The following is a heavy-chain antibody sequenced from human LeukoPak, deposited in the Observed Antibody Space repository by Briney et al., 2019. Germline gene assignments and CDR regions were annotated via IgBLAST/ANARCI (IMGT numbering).Heavy chain of an antibody. V-gene: IGHV1-18*01. J-gene: IGHJ3*02. CDR1: GYTFTNYG. CDR3: ARTVSPAGTTHDAFDI. CDR2: ISAYNGNT. Sequence: ASVKVSCKASGYTFTNYGISWVRQAPGQGLEWMGWISAYNGNTNYAQKLQGRVTMTTDTSTSTAYMELRSLRSDDTAVYYCARTVSPAGTTHDAFDIWGQGTMVTVSS. D-gene: IGHD6-13*01.